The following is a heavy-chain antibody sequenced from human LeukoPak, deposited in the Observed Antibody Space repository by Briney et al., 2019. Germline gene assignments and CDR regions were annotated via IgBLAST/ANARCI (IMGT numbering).Heavy chain of an antibody. Sequence: SETLSLTCNVSGGSISTYHWSWIRQPPGKGLEWIGYINYGGNTNYNPSLKSRVTISVDTSKNQFSLKLSSVTAADTAVYYCARHPASISCCRFDYWGQGILVTVSS. J-gene: IGHJ4*02. CDR2: INYGGNT. CDR1: GGSISTYH. V-gene: IGHV4-59*08. CDR3: ARHPASISCCRFDY. D-gene: IGHD2-2*01.